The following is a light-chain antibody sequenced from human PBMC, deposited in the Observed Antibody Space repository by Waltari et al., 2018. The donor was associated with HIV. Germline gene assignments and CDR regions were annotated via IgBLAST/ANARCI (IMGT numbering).Light chain of an antibody. J-gene: IGKJ3*01. V-gene: IGKV1-12*01. CDR1: RGIRNG. CDR3: QEADDFPHI. CDR2: STS. Sequence: DIQLTQSPSYVSASVGDRITITCRARRGIRNGLAWYQQKPGRAPNLLIYSTSRLQNGVPSRFVGSGSGTLFTLAINGLLADDFGTYYCQEADDFPHIFGAGTRVDIK.